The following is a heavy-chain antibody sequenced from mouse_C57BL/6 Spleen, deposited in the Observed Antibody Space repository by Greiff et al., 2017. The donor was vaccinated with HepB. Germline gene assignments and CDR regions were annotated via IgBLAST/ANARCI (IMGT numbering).Heavy chain of an antibody. J-gene: IGHJ3*01. V-gene: IGHV1-82*01. CDR1: GYAFSSSW. CDR3: AVKGWFAY. D-gene: IGHD1-3*01. Sequence: QVQLKESGPELVKPGASVKISCKASGYAFSSSWMNWVKQRPGKGLEWIGRIYPGDGDTNYNGKFKGKATLTADKSSSTAYMQLSSLTSEDSAVYFCAVKGWFAYWGQGTLVTVSA. CDR2: IYPGDGDT.